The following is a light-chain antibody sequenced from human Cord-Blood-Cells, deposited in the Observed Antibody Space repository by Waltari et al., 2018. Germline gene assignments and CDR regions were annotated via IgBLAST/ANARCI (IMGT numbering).Light chain of an antibody. CDR3: SSYTSSSHVV. V-gene: IGLV2-14*01. Sequence: QSALTQPASVSGSPGQSITISCTGTSSDVGGYNYVSWYQQHPGKAPKLMISAVSNRPSGVSNRFSGSKSGNTASLTISGLQAEDEADYYCSSYTSSSHVVFGGGTKLTVL. J-gene: IGLJ2*01. CDR1: SSDVGGYNY. CDR2: AVS.